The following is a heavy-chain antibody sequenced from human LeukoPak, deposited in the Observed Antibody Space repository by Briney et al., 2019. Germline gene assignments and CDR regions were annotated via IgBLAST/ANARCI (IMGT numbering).Heavy chain of an antibody. Sequence: ASVKVSCKASGYTFTGYYMHWVRQAPGQGLEWMGWINPNSGGTNYAQKFQGRVTMTRDTSISTAYMELSRLRSDDTAVYYCARDDVAWYYGSGTGYYMDVWGKGTTVTVSS. CDR3: ARDDVAWYYGSGTGYYMDV. D-gene: IGHD3-10*01. CDR1: GYTFTGYY. CDR2: INPNSGGT. J-gene: IGHJ6*03. V-gene: IGHV1-2*02.